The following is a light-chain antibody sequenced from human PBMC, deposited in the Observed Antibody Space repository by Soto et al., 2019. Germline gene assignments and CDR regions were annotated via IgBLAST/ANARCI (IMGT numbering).Light chain of an antibody. Sequence: SYELTQPPSVSVAPGQTAKITCGGNNIGGKSLHWYQQKPGQAPVLVVYDHGDRPSGIPERFSGSNSGNTATLTISRVEAGDEADYYCQVWDSTYDHYVFGTGTKATVL. CDR2: DHG. J-gene: IGLJ1*01. CDR1: NIGGKS. V-gene: IGLV3-21*02. CDR3: QVWDSTYDHYV.